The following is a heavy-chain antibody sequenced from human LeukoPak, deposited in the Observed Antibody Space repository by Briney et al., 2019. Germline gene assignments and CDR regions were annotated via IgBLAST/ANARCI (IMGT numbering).Heavy chain of an antibody. D-gene: IGHD4-4*01. J-gene: IGHJ6*02. CDR2: IYSGGST. Sequence: GGSLRLSCAASGFTVSSNYMSWVRQAPGKGLEWVSVIYSGGSTYYADSVKGRFTISRDNSKNTLYLQMNSLRAEDTAVYYCARDLKVTTDFVYHYGMDVWGQGTTVTVSS. V-gene: IGHV3-66*01. CDR1: GFTVSSNY. CDR3: ARDLKVTTDFVYHYGMDV.